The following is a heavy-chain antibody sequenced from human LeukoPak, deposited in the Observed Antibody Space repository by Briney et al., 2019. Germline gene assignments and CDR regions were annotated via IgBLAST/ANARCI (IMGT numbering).Heavy chain of an antibody. Sequence: RPSETLSLTCTVSGGSISRYYGSWIRQPPGKGLEWIGYIYYSGSTNYNPSLKSRVTLFVDTSKNQFSLKLSSVTAADTAVYYCARMGMRTVTTDAFDIWGQGTMVTVSS. CDR2: IYYSGST. D-gene: IGHD4-11*01. V-gene: IGHV4-59*12. J-gene: IGHJ3*02. CDR3: ARMGMRTVTTDAFDI. CDR1: GGSISRYY.